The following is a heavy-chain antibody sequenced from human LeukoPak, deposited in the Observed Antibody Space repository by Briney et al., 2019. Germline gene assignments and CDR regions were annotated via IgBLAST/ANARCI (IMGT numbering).Heavy chain of an antibody. J-gene: IGHJ3*02. V-gene: IGHV3-66*01. D-gene: IGHD6-19*01. Sequence: GGSLRLSCAASGLTVSSNYMSWVRQAPGKGLEWVSVIYSSGNTYYADSVKGRFTISRDNSKNTLYLQMNSLRAEDTAVYYCAREDSSGSDAFDIWGQGTVVTVSS. CDR1: GLTVSSNY. CDR3: AREDSSGSDAFDI. CDR2: IYSSGNT.